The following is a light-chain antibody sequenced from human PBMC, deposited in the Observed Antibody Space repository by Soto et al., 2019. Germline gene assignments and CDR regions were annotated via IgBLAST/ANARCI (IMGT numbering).Light chain of an antibody. V-gene: IGKV1-5*01. CDR3: QQYNSYWT. J-gene: IGKJ1*01. CDR1: QSISSY. CDR2: DAS. Sequence: DFQMTQSPSTLSASVGDRVTITFRASQSISSYLNWYQQKPGKAPKLLIYDASSLESGVPSRFSGSGSGTEFTLTISSLQPDDFATYYCQQYNSYWTFGQGTKVDIK.